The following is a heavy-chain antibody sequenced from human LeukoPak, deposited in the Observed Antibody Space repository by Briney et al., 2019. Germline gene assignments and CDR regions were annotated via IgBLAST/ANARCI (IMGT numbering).Heavy chain of an antibody. J-gene: IGHJ4*02. V-gene: IGHV3-74*01. CDR2: INSDGSWT. D-gene: IGHD2/OR15-2a*01. CDR3: VSFYETY. Sequence: GGSLRLSCAASGNYWMHWVRQAPGKGLVWVSHINSDGSWTSYADSVKGRFTISKDNAKNTVYLQMNSLRAEDTAVYYCVSFYETYWGRGTLVTVS. CDR1: GNYW.